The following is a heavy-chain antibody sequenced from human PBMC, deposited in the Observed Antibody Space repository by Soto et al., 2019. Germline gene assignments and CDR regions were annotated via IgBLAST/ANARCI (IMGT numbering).Heavy chain of an antibody. CDR1: GVSFSNYA. CDR2: ITGSGSNT. D-gene: IGHD2-21*01. CDR3: AKSRTVVVVFVIRQPSRSTLVSCTTLFD. V-gene: IGHV3-23*01. Sequence: ACPSSGVSFSNYALTLVRQAPGKGLEWVSAITGSGSNTYYAVSVKGRFTISRDNSKKMVFLQMNSLRADDTAVYHCAKSRTVVVVFVIRQPSRSTLVSCTTLFD. J-gene: IGHJ5*02.